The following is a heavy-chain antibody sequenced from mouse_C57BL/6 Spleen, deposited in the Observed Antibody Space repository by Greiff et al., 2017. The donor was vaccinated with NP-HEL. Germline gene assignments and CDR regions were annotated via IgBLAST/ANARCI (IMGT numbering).Heavy chain of an antibody. D-gene: IGHD1-1*01. Sequence: QVQLQQSGAELARPGASVKLSCKASGYTFTSYGISWVKQRTGQGLEWIGEIYPRSGNTYYNEKFKGKAPLTADKSSRTAYLELRSLPSADSAVYFCARYYYYGNRFRWPKTGCGESFSIETEAEQRLCYWYFDVWGTGTTVTVSS. CDR1: GYTFTSYG. CDR2: IYPRSGNT. J-gene: IGHJ1*03. V-gene: IGHV1-81*01. CDR3: ARYYYYGNRFRWPKTGCGESFSIETEAEQRLCYWYFDV.